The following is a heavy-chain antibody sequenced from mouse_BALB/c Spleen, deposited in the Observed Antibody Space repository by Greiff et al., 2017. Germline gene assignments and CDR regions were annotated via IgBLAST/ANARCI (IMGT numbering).Heavy chain of an antibody. CDR3: TRRDAGDAMDC. J-gene: IGHJ4*01. D-gene: IGHD3-3*01. V-gene: IGHV1-15*01. CDR2: IDPETGGT. Sequence: QVQLHQSGAELVRPGASVTLSCKASGYTFTDYEMHWVKQTPVHGLEWIGAIDPETGGTAYNQKFKGKATLTADKSSSTAYMELRSLTSEDSAVYCCTRRDAGDAMDCWGRGTSDTVSS. CDR1: GYTFTDYE.